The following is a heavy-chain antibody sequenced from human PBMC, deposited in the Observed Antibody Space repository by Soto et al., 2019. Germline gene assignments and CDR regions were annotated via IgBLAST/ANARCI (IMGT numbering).Heavy chain of an antibody. CDR1: GFSFSDYG. CDR2: IWYDGSHK. CDR3: ARGATIERGERDFDY. Sequence: QVQLVESGAGVVQPGRSLRLSCAASGFSFSDYGMHWVRQAPGKGLEWVAAIWYDGSHKYHADSVKDRFTISRDNSKNTLYLQMDSLRPEDTAVYYCARGATIERGERDFDYWGQGALVTVSS. V-gene: IGHV3-33*01. D-gene: IGHD4-17*01. J-gene: IGHJ4*02.